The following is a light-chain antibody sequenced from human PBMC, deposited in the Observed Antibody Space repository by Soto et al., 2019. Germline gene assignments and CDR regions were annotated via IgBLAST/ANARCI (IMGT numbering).Light chain of an antibody. Sequence: DIQMTQSPSSLSASVGDRVTITCRASQSISSYLNWYQQKPGKAPKLLIYAASSLQSGVPSRFSGSRYGTDFTLTINSLQREDFATYYCQQSYGSPPWTFGQGTKVEIK. J-gene: IGKJ1*01. CDR3: QQSYGSPPWT. V-gene: IGKV1-39*01. CDR2: AAS. CDR1: QSISSY.